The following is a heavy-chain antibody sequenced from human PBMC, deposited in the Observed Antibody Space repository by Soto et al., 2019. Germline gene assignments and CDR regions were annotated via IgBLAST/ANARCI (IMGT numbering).Heavy chain of an antibody. V-gene: IGHV1-18*01. CDR2: ISAYNGNT. CDR3: AREGYYGSGSADY. Sequence: QVQLVQSGAEVKKPGASVTVSCKASGYTFNRYGISWLRQAPGQGLEWMGWISAYNGNTNSAQNLQGRVAMTTDTSTDTAYMELRSLRSDDTAVYYCAREGYYGSGSADYWGQGTLVTVSS. J-gene: IGHJ4*02. CDR1: GYTFNRYG. D-gene: IGHD3-10*01.